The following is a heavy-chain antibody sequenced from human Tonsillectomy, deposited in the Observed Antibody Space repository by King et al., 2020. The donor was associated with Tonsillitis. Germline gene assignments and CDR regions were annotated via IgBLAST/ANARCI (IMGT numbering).Heavy chain of an antibody. CDR3: AREGDGVIPFDY. V-gene: IGHV3-74*01. CDR1: GFTFSSHW. CDR2: TNSDGSST. Sequence: VQLVESGGGLVQPGGSLRLSCAASGFTFSSHWMHWVRQAPGKGLVWVSHTNSDGSSTTYADSVKGRFTISRDNAKNTLYLQMNSLRAEDTAVYYCAREGDGVIPFDYWGQGTLVTVSS. J-gene: IGHJ4*02. D-gene: IGHD3-16*02.